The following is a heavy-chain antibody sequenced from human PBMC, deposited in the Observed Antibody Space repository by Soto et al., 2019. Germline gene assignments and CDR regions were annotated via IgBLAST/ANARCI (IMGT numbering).Heavy chain of an antibody. CDR1: GFTFSSYS. CDR3: ERDSDYGDPDY. J-gene: IGHJ4*02. Sequence: PGGSLRLSCAASGFTFSSYSMNWVRQAPGKGLEWVSSISSGSSYIYYADSLKGRFTTSRDNAKNSLYLQMNSLRAEDTAVYYCERDSDYGDPDYCGQGNLVTVSS. V-gene: IGHV3-21*01. CDR2: ISSGSSYI. D-gene: IGHD4-17*01.